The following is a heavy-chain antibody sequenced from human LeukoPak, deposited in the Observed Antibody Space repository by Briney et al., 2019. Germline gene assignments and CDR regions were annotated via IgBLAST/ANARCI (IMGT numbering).Heavy chain of an antibody. CDR2: ISGSGGST. V-gene: IGHV3-23*01. CDR1: GVTFSSYA. Sequence: GGSLRLSCAASGVTFSSYAMSWVRQAPGKGLEWVSAISGSGGSTYFAASVKGRFTISRDNSKNTLYLQMNSLRAEDTAVYYCAKTSGYRRFDPWGQGTLVTVSS. CDR3: AKTSGYRRFDP. D-gene: IGHD5-12*01. J-gene: IGHJ5*02.